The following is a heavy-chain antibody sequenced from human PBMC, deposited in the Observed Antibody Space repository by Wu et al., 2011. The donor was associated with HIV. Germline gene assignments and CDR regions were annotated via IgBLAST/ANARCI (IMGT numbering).Heavy chain of an antibody. J-gene: IGHJ5*02. V-gene: IGHV1-2*02. CDR2: VNPKSGAT. CDR1: GYTFTGYY. D-gene: IGHD3-3*01. Sequence: QVQLVQSGDEVKKPGASVKVSCKASGYTFTGYYIHWVRQAPGHGLEWMGLVNPKSGATNYAQNFQGRLTMTTDTSTNMAFMELARLTSDDTAVYYCARKWSVKNWLDPWGQGTLVTVSS. CDR3: ARKWSVKNWLDP.